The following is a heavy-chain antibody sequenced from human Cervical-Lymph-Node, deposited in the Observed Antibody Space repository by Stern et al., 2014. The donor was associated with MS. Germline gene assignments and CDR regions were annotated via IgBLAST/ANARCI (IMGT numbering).Heavy chain of an antibody. CDR2: INPNSRDT. J-gene: IGHJ5*02. CDR3: ATPYSSGWSPDH. D-gene: IGHD6-19*01. CDR1: GYTFTDFY. Sequence: QVQLGQSGAEVKKPGASVKVSCKTSGYTFTDFYIHWVRQAPGQGLEWMGRINPNSRDTKFAQRFQGRVTMTRDTSISTAYMELSRLRSDDTAVYYCATPYSSGWSPDHWGQGTLVTVSS. V-gene: IGHV1-2*06.